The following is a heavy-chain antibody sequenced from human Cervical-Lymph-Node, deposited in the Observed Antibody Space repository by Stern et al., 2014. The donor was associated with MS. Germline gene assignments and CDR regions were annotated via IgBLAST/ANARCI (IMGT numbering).Heavy chain of an antibody. CDR2: VYHTGSA. Sequence: QVQLQESGPGLVRPSGTLSLTCAVSGDSISNDNWWSWVRQPPGKGLEWIGEVYHTGSANYDPSLKSRVTISFDKSKNQFSLRLTSMTAADTAVYYCARDQGFQLMNSWGQGTLVIVSS. CDR1: GDSISNDNW. J-gene: IGHJ4*02. V-gene: IGHV4-4*02. CDR3: ARDQGFQLMNS. D-gene: IGHD2-2*01.